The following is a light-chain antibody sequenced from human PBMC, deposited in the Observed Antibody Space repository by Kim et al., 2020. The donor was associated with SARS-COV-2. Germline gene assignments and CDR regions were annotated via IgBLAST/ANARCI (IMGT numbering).Light chain of an antibody. CDR3: QQYYSDWT. CDR2: KAS. Sequence: SASVGARVTITCRASQSISSWLAWYQQKPGKAPKLLIYKASSLESGVPSRFSGSGSGTEFTLTISSLQAEDFATYFCQQYYSDWTFGQGTKVDIK. CDR1: QSISSW. V-gene: IGKV1-5*03. J-gene: IGKJ1*01.